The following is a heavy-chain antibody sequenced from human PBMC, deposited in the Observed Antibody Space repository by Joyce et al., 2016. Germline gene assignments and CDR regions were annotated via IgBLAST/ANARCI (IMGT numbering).Heavy chain of an antibody. CDR2: IIQMFGIG. J-gene: IGHJ4*02. V-gene: IGHV1-69*08. CDR1: GGTFSSYI. D-gene: IGHD6-19*01. CDR3: AREPPYSSGWSGYFDY. Sequence: QVQLVQSGTEVRKPGSSVKVSCQASGGTFSSYIISWVRQAPGQGLEGMGRIIQMFGIGNYAQKFQGRVTITADKPTSTAYMELSSLRSEDTAVYYCAREPPYSSGWSGYFDYWGQGTLVTISS.